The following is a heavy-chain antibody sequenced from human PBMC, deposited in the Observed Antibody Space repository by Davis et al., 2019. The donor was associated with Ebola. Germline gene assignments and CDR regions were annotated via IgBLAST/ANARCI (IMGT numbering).Heavy chain of an antibody. CDR2: IGTAGDT. Sequence: GGSLTLSCAASGFTFSSYDMHWVRQATGKGLEWVSAIGTAGDTYYPGSVKGRFTISRENAKNSLYLQMNSLRAGDTAVYYCARRFGELPGYGMDVWGKGTTVTVSS. V-gene: IGHV3-13*01. J-gene: IGHJ6*04. D-gene: IGHD3-10*01. CDR3: ARRFGELPGYGMDV. CDR1: GFTFSSYD.